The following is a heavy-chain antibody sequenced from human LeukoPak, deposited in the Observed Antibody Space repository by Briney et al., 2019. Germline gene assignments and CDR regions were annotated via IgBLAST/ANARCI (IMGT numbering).Heavy chain of an antibody. J-gene: IGHJ4*02. CDR2: ISTYNGNT. Sequence: ASVKVSCKASGYTFTSYGISWVRQAPGQGLELMGWISTYNGNTNYAQKVQGRVTMTTYTSTSKAYKGLRSLTFDDTAVYYCARGVPDRGYRGYDWGQGTLVTVSS. CDR3: ARGVPDRGYRGYD. D-gene: IGHD5-12*01. V-gene: IGHV1-18*01. CDR1: GYTFTSYG.